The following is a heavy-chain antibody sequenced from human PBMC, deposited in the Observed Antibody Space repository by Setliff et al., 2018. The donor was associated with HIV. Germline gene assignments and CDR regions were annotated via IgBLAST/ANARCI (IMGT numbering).Heavy chain of an antibody. Sequence: ASVKVSCKISGGTFSSFALSWVRQAPGQGLEWMGWISAYNGNTNYAQKLQGRVTMTTDTSTSTAYMELRSLRSDDTAVYYCARGPPIVVVPAALLTFDYWGQGTLVTVSS. CDR3: ARGPPIVVVPAALLTFDY. CDR1: GGTFSSFA. V-gene: IGHV1-18*01. CDR2: ISAYNGNT. J-gene: IGHJ4*02. D-gene: IGHD2-2*01.